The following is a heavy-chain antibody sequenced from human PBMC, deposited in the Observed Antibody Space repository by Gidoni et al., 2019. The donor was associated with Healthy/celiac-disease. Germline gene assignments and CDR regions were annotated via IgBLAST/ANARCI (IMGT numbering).Heavy chain of an antibody. Sequence: QVQLVQSRAGVKKPGSSVQVACKASGGTFGSYAISWVRQAPGQGLEWMGGIIPILGTANYAQKFQGRVTITADESTSTAYMELSSLRSEDTAVYYCARGSEEYCTNCVGSRFDPWGQGTLVTVSS. V-gene: IGHV1-69*01. J-gene: IGHJ5*02. D-gene: IGHD2-8*01. CDR3: ARGSEEYCTNCVGSRFDP. CDR1: GGTFGSYA. CDR2: IIPILGTA.